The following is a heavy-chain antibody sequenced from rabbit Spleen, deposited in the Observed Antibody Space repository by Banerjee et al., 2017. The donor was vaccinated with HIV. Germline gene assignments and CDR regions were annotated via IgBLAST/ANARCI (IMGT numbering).Heavy chain of an antibody. CDR1: GFSFSSSYY. V-gene: IGHV1S40*01. Sequence: QSLEESGGDLVKPGASLTLTCTASGFSFSSSYYSCWVRQPPGKGLEWIACVGSGGFTYYANWAKGRFTISKTSSTTVTLQMTSLTAADTATYFCARDSGSSFSSYGMDLWGPGTLSPS. J-gene: IGHJ6*01. D-gene: IGHD8-1*01. CDR3: ARDSGSSFSSYGMDL. CDR2: VGSGGFT.